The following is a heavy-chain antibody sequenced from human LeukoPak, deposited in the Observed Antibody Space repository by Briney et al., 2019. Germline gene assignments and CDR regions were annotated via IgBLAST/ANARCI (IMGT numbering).Heavy chain of an antibody. D-gene: IGHD5-18*01. Sequence: GSVKVSCKASGYTFTGYYMQWARQAPGQGLEWMGWINPNSGATNYAQKFQGWVTMTRDTSTTTAYMELSRLRLDDTAVYYCARASDGYSYGSFVDYWGQGTLVTVSS. V-gene: IGHV1-2*04. CDR1: GYTFTGYY. CDR2: INPNSGAT. J-gene: IGHJ4*02. CDR3: ARASDGYSYGSFVDY.